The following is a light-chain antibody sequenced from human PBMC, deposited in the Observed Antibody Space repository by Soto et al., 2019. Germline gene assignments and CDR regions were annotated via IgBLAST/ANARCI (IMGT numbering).Light chain of an antibody. J-gene: IGKJ2*01. CDR2: DAS. Sequence: EIVLTQSPGTLSLSPGEIATISCRASQSVTSNYLIWYQQKPSQAPRPLIYDASNRATGIPDRFSGSGSGTDFTLTISRLEPEDFAVYYCQQYGSSPFTFGQGTKLEIK. V-gene: IGKV3-20*01. CDR3: QQYGSSPFT. CDR1: QSVTSNY.